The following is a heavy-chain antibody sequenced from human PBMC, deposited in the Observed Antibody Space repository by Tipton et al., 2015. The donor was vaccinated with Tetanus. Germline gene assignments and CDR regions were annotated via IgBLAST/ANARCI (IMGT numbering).Heavy chain of an antibody. J-gene: IGHJ6*02. CDR3: ARVSYSSSWYYYYGVDV. Sequence: QSGAEVKKPGASVKVSCKASGYTFTSYDINWVRQATGQGLEWMGWMNPNSGNTGYAQKFQGRVTMTRNTSISTAYMELSSLRSEDTAVYYCARVSYSSSWYYYYGVDVWGQGTAVTVSS. CDR2: MNPNSGNT. V-gene: IGHV1-8*01. D-gene: IGHD6-13*01. CDR1: GYTFTSYD.